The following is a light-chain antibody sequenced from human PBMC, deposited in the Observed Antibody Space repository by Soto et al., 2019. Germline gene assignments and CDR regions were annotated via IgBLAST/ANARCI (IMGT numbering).Light chain of an antibody. CDR3: QQYNNWPPWT. CDR2: GAS. CDR1: QSVSSN. V-gene: IGKV3-15*01. Sequence: EIVMTQPPDTLSVSPGERATLSCRASQSVSSNLAWYQQKPGQAPRLPIYGASSMATGIPARFSGSGSGTEFTLTISSLQSEDFAVYCCQQYNNWPPWTFGQGTKVEIK. J-gene: IGKJ1*01.